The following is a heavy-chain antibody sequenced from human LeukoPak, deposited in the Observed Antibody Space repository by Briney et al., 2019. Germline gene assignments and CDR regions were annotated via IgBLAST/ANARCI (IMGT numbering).Heavy chain of an antibody. J-gene: IGHJ4*02. CDR2: INPNSGGT. V-gene: IGHV1-2*02. Sequence: ASVKVSCKASGYTFTGYYMHWVRQAPGQGLEWMGWINPNSGGTNYAQKFQGRVTMTRDTSISTAYMELSRLRSDGTAVYYCARDALPLIAAAGNFDYWGQGTLVTVSS. CDR3: ARDALPLIAAAGNFDY. CDR1: GYTFTGYY. D-gene: IGHD6-13*01.